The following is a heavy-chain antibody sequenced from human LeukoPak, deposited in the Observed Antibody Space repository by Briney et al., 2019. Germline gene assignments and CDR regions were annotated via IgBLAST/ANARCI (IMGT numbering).Heavy chain of an antibody. CDR2: IYHSGST. CDR1: GGSISSSSYY. D-gene: IGHD3-22*01. CDR3: ARASMIEPFDY. J-gene: IGHJ4*02. V-gene: IGHV4-39*07. Sequence: PSETLSLTCTVSGGSISSSSYYWGWIRQPPGKGLEWIGSIYHSGSTYYNPSLKSRVTISLDTSKNQFSLRLNSVTAADTAVYYCARASMIEPFDYWGQGTLVTVSS.